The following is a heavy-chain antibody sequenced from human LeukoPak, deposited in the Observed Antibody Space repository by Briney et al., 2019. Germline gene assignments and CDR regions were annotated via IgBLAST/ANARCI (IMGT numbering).Heavy chain of an antibody. D-gene: IGHD2-15*01. V-gene: IGHV1-69*13. CDR1: GGTFSSYA. CDR2: IIPIFGTA. CDR3: ASEYCSGGSCYYFDY. J-gene: IGHJ4*02. Sequence: GASVKVSCKASGGTFSSYAISWVRQAPGQGPEWMGGIIPIFGTANYAQKFQGRVTITADESTSTAYMELSSLRSEDTAVYYCASEYCSGGSCYYFDYWGQGTLVTVSS.